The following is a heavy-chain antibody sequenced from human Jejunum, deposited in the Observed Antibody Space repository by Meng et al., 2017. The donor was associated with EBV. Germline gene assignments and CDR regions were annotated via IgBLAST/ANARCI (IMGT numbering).Heavy chain of an antibody. J-gene: IGHJ4*02. V-gene: IGHV3-74*01. CDR1: GFTCSGFW. Sequence: ELRLVDDGGGLTQPGGSLSLSCAASGFTCSGFWMYWVRQVPGKGLVWISRINGDGSRTTYADSVKDRFTISRDNAKNTLYLQMNSLRAEDTAVYYCAKDRNYYIDYWGQGTLVTVSS. CDR3: AKDRNYYIDY. CDR2: INGDGSRT.